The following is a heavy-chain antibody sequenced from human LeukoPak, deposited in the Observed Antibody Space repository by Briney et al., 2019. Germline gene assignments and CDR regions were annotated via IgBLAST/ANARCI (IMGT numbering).Heavy chain of an antibody. CDR1: GFTFDDYA. CDR2: ISWNSGSI. J-gene: IGHJ3*02. CDR3: ARDPYSSGWYKDAFDI. V-gene: IGHV3-9*01. Sequence: GRSLRLSCAASGFTFDDYAMHWVRQAPGKGLEWVSGISWNSGSIGYADSVKGRFTISRDNAKNSLYLQMNSLRAEDTALYYCARDPYSSGWYKDAFDIWGQGTMVTVSS. D-gene: IGHD6-19*01.